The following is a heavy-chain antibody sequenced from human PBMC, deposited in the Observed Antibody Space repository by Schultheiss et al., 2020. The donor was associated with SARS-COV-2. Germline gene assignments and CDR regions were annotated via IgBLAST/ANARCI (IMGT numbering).Heavy chain of an antibody. CDR3: AKGGTVVGNDLDY. CDR2: IKSKTDGGTT. CDR1: GFIFSNAW. J-gene: IGHJ4*02. V-gene: IGHV3-15*01. Sequence: GGSLRLSCAASGFIFSNAWMGWVRQAPGKGLEWVGHIKSKTDGGTTDYAAPVKGRFTVSRDDSKNTAYLQMNSLKTEDTAVYYCAKGGTVVGNDLDYWGQGTLVTVSS. D-gene: IGHD4-23*01.